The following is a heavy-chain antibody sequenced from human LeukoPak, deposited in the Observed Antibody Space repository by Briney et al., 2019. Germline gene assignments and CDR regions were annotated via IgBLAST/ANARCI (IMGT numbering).Heavy chain of an antibody. CDR3: ARGKGRVRGVLTPPYYYGMDG. V-gene: IGHV4-34*01. CDR1: GGSFSGYY. CDR2: INHSGST. Sequence: PSETLSLTCAVYGGSFSGYYWSWIRHPPGKGLECIGEINHSGSTNYNPALKGRVTIRVNASKNQFSQKLDPLTAADTAVYYWARGKGRVRGVLTPPYYYGMDGWGQGTTVTVSS. J-gene: IGHJ6*02. D-gene: IGHD3-10*01.